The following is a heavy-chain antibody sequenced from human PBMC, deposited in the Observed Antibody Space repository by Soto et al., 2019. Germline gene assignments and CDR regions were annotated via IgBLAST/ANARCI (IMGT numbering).Heavy chain of an antibody. J-gene: IGHJ3*01. Sequence: DVQLVESGGGLIQPGESLRLSCAAFGLTISGKKYVAWVRQAPGKRLEWGSALYDVDGSFYADSVTGRFTTSRDSSKTTVYLQMNDLRPDDTAVYYCATWHEREHAFDVWGQGTTVTISS. D-gene: IGHD1-1*01. CDR1: GLTISGKKY. V-gene: IGHV3-53*01. CDR2: LYDVDGS. CDR3: ATWHEREHAFDV.